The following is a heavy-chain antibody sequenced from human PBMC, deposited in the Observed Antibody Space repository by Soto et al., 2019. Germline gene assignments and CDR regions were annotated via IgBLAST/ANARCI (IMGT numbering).Heavy chain of an antibody. CDR3: AVAAVREIMAQESSGMAV. J-gene: IGHJ6*02. V-gene: IGHV1-69*01. D-gene: IGHD3-10*01. CDR2: IMPTVDSA. Sequence: QVQLVQSGAEVKTPGSSVKVSCKASGGTLSDYAISWVRQAPGQGLEWMGGIMPTVDSANYAQNFQGRLTISADESTSTANLELGSRRSEDTAVYYCAVAAVREIMAQESSGMAVWGQGTTVIVSS. CDR1: GGTLSDYA.